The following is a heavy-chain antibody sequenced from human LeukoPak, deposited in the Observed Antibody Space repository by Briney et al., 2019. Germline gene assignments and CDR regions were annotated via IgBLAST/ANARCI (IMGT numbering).Heavy chain of an antibody. J-gene: IGHJ4*02. CDR3: AKDWGSSYGYSYYFDY. CDR1: GFTFSSYA. D-gene: IGHD5-18*01. Sequence: GGSLRLSCAASGFTFSSYAMSWVRQAPGKGLEWVSAISGSGGSTYYADSVKGRFTISRDNSKNTLYLQMNSLRAEDTAVYYCAKDWGSSYGYSYYFDYWGQGTLVTVSS. V-gene: IGHV3-23*01. CDR2: ISGSGGST.